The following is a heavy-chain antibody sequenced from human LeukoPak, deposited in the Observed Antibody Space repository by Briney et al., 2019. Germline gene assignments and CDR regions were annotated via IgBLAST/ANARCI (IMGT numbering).Heavy chain of an antibody. D-gene: IGHD5-12*01. CDR2: FDPDNSET. Sequence: SVKVSCKVSGSTLTQLSILWVRQAPGEGLEWMGGFDPDNSETSYAQKFQGRMTMTEDKSTDTAYMELTSLRSEDTAAYYCATEDIGYYYGVDVWGQGTTVTVSS. CDR3: ATEDIGYYYGVDV. V-gene: IGHV1-24*01. J-gene: IGHJ6*02. CDR1: GSTLTQLS.